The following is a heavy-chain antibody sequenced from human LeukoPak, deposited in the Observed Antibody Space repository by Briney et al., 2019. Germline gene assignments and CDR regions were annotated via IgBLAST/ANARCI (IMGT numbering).Heavy chain of an antibody. CDR1: GYTFTSYY. V-gene: IGHV1-2*02. D-gene: IGHD2-15*01. CDR3: ARGEYLGYCSGGSCLDFDY. CDR2: INPNSGGT. Sequence: GASVKVSCKASGYTFTSYYMHWVRQAPGQGLEWMGWINPNSGGTNYAQKFQGRVTMTRDTSISTAYMELSRLRSDDTAVYYCARGEYLGYCSGGSCLDFDYWGQGTLVTVSS. J-gene: IGHJ4*02.